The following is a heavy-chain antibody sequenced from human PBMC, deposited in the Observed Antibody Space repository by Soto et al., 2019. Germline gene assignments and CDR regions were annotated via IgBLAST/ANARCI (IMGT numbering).Heavy chain of an antibody. Sequence: GGSLRLSCSASGFTFSSYAMHWVRQAPGKGLEYVSAISSNGGSTYYADSVKGRFTISRDNSKNTLYLQMSSLRAEDTAVYYCVKAAVATLHNFDYWGQGTLVTVSS. D-gene: IGHD5-12*01. CDR3: VKAAVATLHNFDY. V-gene: IGHV3-64D*06. CDR2: ISSNGGST. CDR1: GFTFSSYA. J-gene: IGHJ4*02.